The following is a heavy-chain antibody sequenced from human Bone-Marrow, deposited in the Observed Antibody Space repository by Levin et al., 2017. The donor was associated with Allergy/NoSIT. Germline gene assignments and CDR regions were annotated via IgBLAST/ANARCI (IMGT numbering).Heavy chain of an antibody. CDR1: EFTFSTYS. V-gene: IGHV3-21*06. J-gene: IGHJ4*02. D-gene: IGHD5-18*01. CDR3: ARVGRGDNFDGSYNFDY. Sequence: GESLKISCAASEFTFSTYSFNWVRQAPGKGLEWVASISSEGTYKFYADSVKGRFTISRDNAKNSLYLQMNNLRAEDTAVYYCARVGRGDNFDGSYNFDYWGQGTLVTVSS. CDR2: ISSEGTYK.